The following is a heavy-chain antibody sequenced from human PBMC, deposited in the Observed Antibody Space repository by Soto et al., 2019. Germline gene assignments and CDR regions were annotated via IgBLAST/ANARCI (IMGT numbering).Heavy chain of an antibody. CDR3: ATWAIAVGGEGF. CDR2: ISSTGDLI. J-gene: IGHJ4*02. Sequence: PGGSLRLSCTASGFSVSDYSVNWVRQAPGKGLEWISYISSTGDLILYADSVKGRFTIARDIAKNSLYLQMDSLRDDDSAVYYRATWAIAVGGEGFWGQGTLVTVSS. CDR1: GFSVSDYS. V-gene: IGHV3-48*02. D-gene: IGHD2-21*01.